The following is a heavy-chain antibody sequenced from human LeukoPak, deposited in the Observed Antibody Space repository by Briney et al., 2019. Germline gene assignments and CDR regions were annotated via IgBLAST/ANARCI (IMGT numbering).Heavy chain of an antibody. Sequence: GGSLRLSCAASGLTFSKYSMNWVRQAPGKGLEWVSYISSSSSTIHYADSVKGRFTISRDNAKNSLYLQMNSLRDEDTAVYYCARAHSSGWYYFDYWGQGTLVTVSS. D-gene: IGHD6-19*01. V-gene: IGHV3-48*02. CDR3: ARAHSSGWYYFDY. CDR2: ISSSSSTI. CDR1: GLTFSKYS. J-gene: IGHJ4*02.